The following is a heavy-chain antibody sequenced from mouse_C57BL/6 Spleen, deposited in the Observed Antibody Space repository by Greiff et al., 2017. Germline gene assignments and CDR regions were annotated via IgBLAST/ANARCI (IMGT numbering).Heavy chain of an antibody. CDR3: ARHDYDYDRYYFDY. CDR1: GFTFSSYG. J-gene: IGHJ2*01. D-gene: IGHD2-4*01. Sequence: EVKVVESGGDLVKPGGSLKLSCAASGFTFSSYGMSWVRQTPDKRLEWVATISSGGSYTYYPDSVKGRFTISRDNAKNTLYLQMSSLKSEDTAMYYCARHDYDYDRYYFDYWGQGTTLTVSS. V-gene: IGHV5-6*01. CDR2: ISSGGSYT.